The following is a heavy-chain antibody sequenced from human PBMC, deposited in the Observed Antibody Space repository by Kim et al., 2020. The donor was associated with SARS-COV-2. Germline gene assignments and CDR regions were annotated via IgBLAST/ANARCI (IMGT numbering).Heavy chain of an antibody. CDR1: GFTFSSYG. CDR3: AKDEIHSYDSCGYQYYLIYYYYGMDV. Sequence: GGSLRLSCAASGFTFSSYGMHWVRQAPGKGLEWVAVISYDGSNKYYADSVKGRFTISRDNSKNTLYLQMNSLRAEDTAVYYCAKDEIHSYDSCGYQYYLIYYYYGMDVWGQGTTVTVSS. D-gene: IGHD3-22*01. V-gene: IGHV3-30*18. J-gene: IGHJ6*02. CDR2: ISYDGSNK.